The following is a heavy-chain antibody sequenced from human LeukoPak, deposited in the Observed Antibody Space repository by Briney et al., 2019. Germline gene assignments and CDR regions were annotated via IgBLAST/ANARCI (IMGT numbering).Heavy chain of an antibody. V-gene: IGHV1-2*02. CDR1: GYTFTGHY. J-gene: IGHJ4*02. D-gene: IGHD2-2*01. Sequence: ASVKVSCKASGYTFTGHYMHWVRQAPGQGLEWMGWINPNSGGTNYAQKFHGRVTMTRDTSLNIVYMELSGLRSDDTAVFYCARVGVPAAMSWVEFDYWGQGTLVTVSS. CDR3: ARVGVPAAMSWVEFDY. CDR2: INPNSGGT.